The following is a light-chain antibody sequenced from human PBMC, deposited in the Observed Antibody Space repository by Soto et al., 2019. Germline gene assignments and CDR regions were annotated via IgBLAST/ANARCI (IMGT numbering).Light chain of an antibody. J-gene: IGLJ1*01. V-gene: IGLV1-51*01. Sequence: QSVLTQPPSVSAAPGQKVTISCSGGNSNVGNNSVSWYQQLPRTAPKLLIYGNYKRPSGIPDRFSGSKSGSSATLAITALQTGDEADYYCGTWDSSLSGEVFGTGTKVTVL. CDR2: GNY. CDR3: GTWDSSLSGEV. CDR1: NSNVGNNS.